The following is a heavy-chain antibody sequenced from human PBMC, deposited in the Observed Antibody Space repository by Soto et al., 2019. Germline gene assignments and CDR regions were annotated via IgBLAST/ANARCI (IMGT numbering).Heavy chain of an antibody. V-gene: IGHV3-30-3*01. CDR3: ARDWRPYSGSPCFDY. Sequence: PGGSLRLSCAASGFTFSSYAMHWVRQAPGKGLEWVAVISYDGSNKYYADSVKGRFTISRDNSKNTLYLQMNSLRAEDTAVYYCARDWRPYSGSPCFDYWGQGTLVTVSS. CDR1: GFTFSSYA. J-gene: IGHJ4*02. D-gene: IGHD1-26*01. CDR2: ISYDGSNK.